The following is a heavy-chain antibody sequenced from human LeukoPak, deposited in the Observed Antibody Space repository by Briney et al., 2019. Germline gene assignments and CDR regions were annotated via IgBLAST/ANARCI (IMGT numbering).Heavy chain of an antibody. D-gene: IGHD3-10*01. Sequence: GASVKVSCKASGYTFNSYGISWVRQAPGQGLEWMGWISAYNGNTNYAQKLQGRVTMTTDTSTSTAYMELRSLRSDDTAVYYCARPRSAASKPGVGMDVWGQGTTVTVSS. CDR2: ISAYNGNT. CDR3: ARPRSAASKPGVGMDV. J-gene: IGHJ6*02. V-gene: IGHV1-18*01. CDR1: GYTFNSYG.